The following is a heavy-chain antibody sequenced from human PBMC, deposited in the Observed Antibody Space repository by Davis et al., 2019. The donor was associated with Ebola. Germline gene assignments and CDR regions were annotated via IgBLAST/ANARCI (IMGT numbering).Heavy chain of an antibody. Sequence: PGGSLRLSCATSGFTFSSYWMSWVRQAPGKGLEWVASVNQDGTDKYNVDSVKGRFTISRDNAKNSLYLQMSSLRVEDTAVYYCTRDRSAAGWGQGTLVTVSS. V-gene: IGHV3-7*03. CDR2: VNQDGTDK. J-gene: IGHJ4*02. CDR1: GFTFSSYW. CDR3: TRDRSAAG. D-gene: IGHD6-13*01.